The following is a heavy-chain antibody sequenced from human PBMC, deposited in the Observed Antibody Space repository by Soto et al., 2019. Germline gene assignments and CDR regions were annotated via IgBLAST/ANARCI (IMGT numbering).Heavy chain of an antibody. V-gene: IGHV3-30-3*01. J-gene: IGHJ4*02. CDR2: ISYDGSNK. Sequence: PGGFLKLYCAYSGFTFSIYAMHWVRQAPGKGLEWVAVISYDGSNKYYADSVKGRFTISRDNSKNTLYLQMNSLRAEDTAVYYCARDLLSGWYGGYYFDYWGQGTLVTVSS. CDR3: ARDLLSGWYGGYYFDY. CDR1: GFTFSIYA. D-gene: IGHD6-19*01.